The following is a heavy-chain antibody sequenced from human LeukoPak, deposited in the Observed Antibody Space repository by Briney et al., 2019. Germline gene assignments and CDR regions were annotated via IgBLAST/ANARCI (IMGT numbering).Heavy chain of an antibody. D-gene: IGHD6-19*01. CDR2: ISGSGGST. CDR1: GFTFSSHA. J-gene: IGHJ4*02. Sequence: AGGSLRLSCAASGFTFSSHAMSWVRQAPGKGLEWVSAISGSGGSTYYADSVEGRFTISRDNSKNTLYLQMNSLRAEDTAVYYCAKDSVWLGSGWYYNYWGQGTLVTVSS. V-gene: IGHV3-23*01. CDR3: AKDSVWLGSGWYYNY.